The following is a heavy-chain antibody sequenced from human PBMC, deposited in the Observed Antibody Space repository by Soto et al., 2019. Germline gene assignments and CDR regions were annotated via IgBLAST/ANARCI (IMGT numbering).Heavy chain of an antibody. Sequence: ASVKVSCKASGGTISSYTISWVRQTPGQGLEWMGGIIPIYGTPTYPQKFHGRVTITADASTSTVFMDLSSLKSDDTAVYYCARGGYGDYDLDSWGQGTLVTVSS. J-gene: IGHJ4*02. CDR2: IIPIYGTP. CDR3: ARGGYGDYDLDS. CDR1: GGTISSYT. V-gene: IGHV1-69*13. D-gene: IGHD5-12*01.